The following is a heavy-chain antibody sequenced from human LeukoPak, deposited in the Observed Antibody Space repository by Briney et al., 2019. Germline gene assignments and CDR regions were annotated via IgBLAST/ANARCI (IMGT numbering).Heavy chain of an antibody. Sequence: GGSLRLSCAASGFTFDDYGMSWVRQAPGKGLEWVSGINWNGGITSYADSVKGRFTISRGNAKNSLYLQMNSLRADDTALYYCAKHGWKDRVGYYPEYWGQGTLVTVSS. D-gene: IGHD3-22*01. CDR3: AKHGWKDRVGYYPEY. CDR1: GFTFDDYG. CDR2: INWNGGIT. J-gene: IGHJ4*02. V-gene: IGHV3-20*04.